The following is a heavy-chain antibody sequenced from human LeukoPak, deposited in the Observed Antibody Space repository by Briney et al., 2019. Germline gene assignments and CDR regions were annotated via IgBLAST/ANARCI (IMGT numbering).Heavy chain of an antibody. CDR1: GGSFSGYY. CDR2: INHSGST. J-gene: IGHJ3*02. D-gene: IGHD2-2*01. Sequence: PSETLSLTCAVYGGSFSGYYWSWIRQPPGKGLEWIGEINHSGSTNYNPSLKSRVTISVDTFKNQFSLKLSSVTAADTAVYYCARNQDIVVVPAALDAFDIWGQGTMVTVSS. CDR3: ARNQDIVVVPAALDAFDI. V-gene: IGHV4-34*01.